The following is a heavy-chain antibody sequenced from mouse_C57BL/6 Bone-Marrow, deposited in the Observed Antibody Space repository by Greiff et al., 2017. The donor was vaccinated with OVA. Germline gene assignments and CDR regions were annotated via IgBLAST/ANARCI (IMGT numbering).Heavy chain of an antibody. D-gene: IGHD1-1*02. CDR3: AKGGLYYIDY. V-gene: IGHV1-20*01. Sequence: VQLQQSGPELVKPGASVKISCKASGYSFTGYFMNWVMQSHGKSLEWIGRINPYNGDTFYNQKFKGTATLTVDKSSSPAHLALRRLTSAASAVYDCAKGGLYYIDYWGQGTTLTVSS. J-gene: IGHJ2*01. CDR2: INPYNGDT. CDR1: GYSFTGYF.